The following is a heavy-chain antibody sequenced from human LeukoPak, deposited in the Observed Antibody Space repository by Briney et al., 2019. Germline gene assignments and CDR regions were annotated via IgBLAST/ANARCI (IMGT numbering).Heavy chain of an antibody. CDR1: GGSISSGSYY. J-gene: IGHJ4*02. CDR2: IYTSGST. V-gene: IGHV4-61*02. D-gene: IGHD5-18*01. Sequence: SETLSLTCTVSGGSISSGSYYWSWIRQPAGKGLEWIGRIYTSGSTNYNPSLKSRVTISVDTSKNQFSLKLSSVTAADTAVYYCALKIGDTAIFDYWGQGTLVTVSS. CDR3: ALKIGDTAIFDY.